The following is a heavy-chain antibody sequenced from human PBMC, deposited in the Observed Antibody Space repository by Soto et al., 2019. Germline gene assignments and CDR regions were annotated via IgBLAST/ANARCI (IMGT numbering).Heavy chain of an antibody. CDR2: IYPGDSDT. J-gene: IGHJ6*02. V-gene: IGHV5-51*01. CDR1: GYSFTSYW. Sequence: GESLKISCKGSGYSFTSYWIGWVRQMPGKGLEWMGIIYPGDSDTRYNPSFQGQVTISADKSITTTYLQWSSLKASDTAIYYCAASIFYYGMDVWGQGTTVTVSS. CDR3: AASIFYYGMDV.